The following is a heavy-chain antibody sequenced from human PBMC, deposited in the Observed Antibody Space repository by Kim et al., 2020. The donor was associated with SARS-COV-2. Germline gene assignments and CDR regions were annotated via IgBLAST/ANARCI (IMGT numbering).Heavy chain of an antibody. CDR2: ISWNSGSI. J-gene: IGHJ4*02. V-gene: IGHV3-9*01. CDR1: GFTFDDYA. CDR3: AKGAPYYYEE. Sequence: GGSLRLSCAASGFTFDDYAMHWVRQAPGKGLEWVSGISWNSGSIDYADSVKGRFTISIDNAKNSLYLQMNSLRAEDTALYYCAKGAPYYYEEWGQGTLVTVSS. D-gene: IGHD3-22*01.